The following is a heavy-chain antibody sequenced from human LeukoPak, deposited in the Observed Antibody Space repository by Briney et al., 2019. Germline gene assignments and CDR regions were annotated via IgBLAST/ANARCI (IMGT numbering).Heavy chain of an antibody. CDR1: GFTFSSYA. CDR2: VSDSGGST. CDR3: AQATGIVATGTRIKY. Sequence: GGSLRLSCAASGFTFSSYAMSWVRQAPGKGLEWVSGVSDSGGSTYYADSVNGRFTISRDNSKNTLYLQMNTLSAGDTAVYYCAQATGIVATGTRIKYWGQGTLVTVSS. V-gene: IGHV3-23*01. J-gene: IGHJ4*02. D-gene: IGHD5-12*01.